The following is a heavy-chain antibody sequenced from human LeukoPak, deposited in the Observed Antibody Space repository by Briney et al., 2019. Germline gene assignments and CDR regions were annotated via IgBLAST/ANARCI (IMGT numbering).Heavy chain of an antibody. CDR1: GFTLSDAW. CDR2: MSYDGSHK. D-gene: IGHD5-12*01. Sequence: GGSLRLSCAASGFTLSDAWMTWVRQAPGKGLEWVAVMSYDGSHKYHADSVKGRFTISRDNSKNTVYLQVNSLRAEDTAIYYCARDVGGYAFDYWGQGTLVTVSS. V-gene: IGHV3-30*03. J-gene: IGHJ4*02. CDR3: ARDVGGYAFDY.